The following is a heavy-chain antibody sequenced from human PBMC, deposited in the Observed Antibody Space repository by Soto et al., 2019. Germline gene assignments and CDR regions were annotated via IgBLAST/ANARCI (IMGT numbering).Heavy chain of an antibody. V-gene: IGHV3-21*01. CDR3: ARNDDYGVTRYYYYGMDV. CDR1: GFTFSSYS. J-gene: IGHJ6*02. Sequence: GGSLRLSCAASGFTFSSYSMNWVRQAPGKGLEWVSSISSSSSYIYYADSVKGRFTISRDNAKNSLYLQMNSLRAEDTAVYYCARNDDYGVTRYYYYGMDVWGQGTTVTVSS. CDR2: ISSSSSYI. D-gene: IGHD4-17*01.